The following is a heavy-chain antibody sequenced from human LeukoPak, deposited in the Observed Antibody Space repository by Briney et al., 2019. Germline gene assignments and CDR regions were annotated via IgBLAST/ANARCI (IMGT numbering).Heavy chain of an antibody. CDR1: GYTFTGYY. CDR2: INPNSGGT. J-gene: IGHJ5*02. CDR3: ARPSFVTATTNWFDP. V-gene: IGHV1-2*02. D-gene: IGHD2-21*02. Sequence: GASVKVSCKASGYTFTGYYMHWVRQAPGQGLEWMGWINPNSGGTNYAQKFQGRVTMTRDTSISTAYMELSRLRSGDTAVYYCARPSFVTATTNWFDPWGQGTLVTVSS.